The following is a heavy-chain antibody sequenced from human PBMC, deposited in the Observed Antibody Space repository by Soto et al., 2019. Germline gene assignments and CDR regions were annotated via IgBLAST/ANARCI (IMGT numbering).Heavy chain of an antibody. D-gene: IGHD3-16*01. CDR1: GYTFSSYS. Sequence: VGSLRLACAGSGYTFSSYSLHWVCQDPGKGLEWVAVISSDGSTTYYADSVKGRFTVSRDNSRNTLYLQMNSLRTDDTAVYYGAGGGGSLNPGFDLWGQGTLVTVSS. CDR3: AGGGGSLNPGFDL. V-gene: IGHV3-30*04. CDR2: ISSDGSTT. J-gene: IGHJ4*02.